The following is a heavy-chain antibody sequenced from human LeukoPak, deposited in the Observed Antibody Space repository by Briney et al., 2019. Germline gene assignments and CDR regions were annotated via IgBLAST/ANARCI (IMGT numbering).Heavy chain of an antibody. CDR2: IYQDGSKK. Sequence: GGSLRLSCAASGFTFSSYTMNWVRQAPGKGLEWVANIYQDGSKKNYVDSVKGRFTISRDNAIDSLYLQMNNLRAEDTAVYYCACTNTFNVWGKGATVTVFS. CDR1: GFTFSSYT. CDR3: ACTNTFNV. V-gene: IGHV3-7*03. D-gene: IGHD2/OR15-2a*01. J-gene: IGHJ6*04.